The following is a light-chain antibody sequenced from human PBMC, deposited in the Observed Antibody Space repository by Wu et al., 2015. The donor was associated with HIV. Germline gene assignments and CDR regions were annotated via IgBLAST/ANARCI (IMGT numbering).Light chain of an antibody. CDR2: KAS. CDR1: QNINMW. V-gene: IGKV1-5*03. CDR3: HQYESRYRT. J-gene: IGKJ1*01. Sequence: DIQMTQSPSTLSARVGDRVTITCRASQNINMWLAWHRQKPGRAPKRLIFKASTLDGWVPSRFSGTGSGTEFNLTINSLQPEDFATYYCHQYESRYRTFGQGTKVEIK.